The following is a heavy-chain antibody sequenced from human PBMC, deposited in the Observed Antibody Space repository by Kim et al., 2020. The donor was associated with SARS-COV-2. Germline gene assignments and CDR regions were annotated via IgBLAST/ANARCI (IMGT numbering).Heavy chain of an antibody. CDR3: ARHWNPSSGWYYFDY. Sequence: GESLKISCKGSGYSFTSYWISWVRQMPGKGLEWMGRIDPSDSYTNYSPSFQGHVTISADKSISTAYLQWSSLKASDTAMYYCARHWNPSSGWYYFDYWGQGTLVTVSS. J-gene: IGHJ4*02. D-gene: IGHD6-19*01. CDR1: GYSFTSYW. CDR2: IDPSDSYT. V-gene: IGHV5-10-1*01.